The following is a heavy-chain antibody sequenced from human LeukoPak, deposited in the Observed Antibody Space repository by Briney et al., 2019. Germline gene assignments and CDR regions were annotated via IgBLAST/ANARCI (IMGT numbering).Heavy chain of an antibody. CDR1: GYSFTSHY. D-gene: IGHD6-19*01. V-gene: IGHV1-46*01. Sequence: ASVKVSCKASGYSFTSHYIHWVRQAPGQGLEWMGIINPGRGSTSYAQKFQGRVTVTRDTSTSTVYMDLSSLGSEGTAVYYCARGYSSGFGNWGQGTLVTVSS. CDR3: ARGYSSGFGN. J-gene: IGHJ4*02. CDR2: INPGRGST.